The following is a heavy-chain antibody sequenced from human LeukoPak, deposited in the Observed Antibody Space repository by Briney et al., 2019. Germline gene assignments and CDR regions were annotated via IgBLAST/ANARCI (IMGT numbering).Heavy chain of an antibody. J-gene: IGHJ6*02. D-gene: IGHD2-15*01. CDR1: GYTFTGYC. CDR2: INPNSGGT. Sequence: GASVKVSCKASGYTFTGYCMHWVRQAPGQGLEWMGWINPNSGGTNYAQKFQGRVTMTRDTSISTAYMELSRLRSDDTAVYYCASDIVVVVAATPQTRGMDVWGQGTTVTVSS. V-gene: IGHV1-2*02. CDR3: ASDIVVVVAATPQTRGMDV.